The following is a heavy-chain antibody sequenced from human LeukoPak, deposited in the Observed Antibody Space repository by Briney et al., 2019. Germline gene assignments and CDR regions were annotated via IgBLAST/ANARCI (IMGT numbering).Heavy chain of an antibody. CDR1: GFTFSTYA. V-gene: IGHV3-30*04. J-gene: IGHJ4*02. Sequence: GGSLRLSCAASGFTFSTYAMHWVRQAPGKGLEWVAVISYDGNNKYYADSVKGRFTISRDNSKNTLYLQMNSLRPEDSAVCYCARLASPSGSYSSSYFDYWGQGTLVTVSS. CDR2: ISYDGNNK. CDR3: ARLASPSGSYSSSYFDY. D-gene: IGHD1-26*01.